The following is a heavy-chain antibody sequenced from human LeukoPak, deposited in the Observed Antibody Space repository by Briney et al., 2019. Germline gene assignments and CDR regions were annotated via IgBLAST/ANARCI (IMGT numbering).Heavy chain of an antibody. CDR2: IIPIFGTA. CDR3: ARGSGFGRLPDAFDI. CDR1: GYTFTSYD. V-gene: IGHV1-69*13. Sequence: SVKVSCKASGYTFTSYDISWVRQAPGQGLEWMGGIIPIFGTANYAQKFQGRVTITADESTSTAYMELSSLRSEDTAVYYCARGSGFGRLPDAFDIWGQGTMVTVSS. D-gene: IGHD3-16*01. J-gene: IGHJ3*02.